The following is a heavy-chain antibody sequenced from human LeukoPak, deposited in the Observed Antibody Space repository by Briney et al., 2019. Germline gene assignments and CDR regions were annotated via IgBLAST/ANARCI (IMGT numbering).Heavy chain of an antibody. D-gene: IGHD3-22*01. CDR2: ISGSGDNT. Sequence: GGSLRLSCAASGFTFSGFAMSWVRRTPGKGLEWVSGISGSGDNTLYADSVKGRFTISTDHPKNTLYLQMNSLRAEDTAVYFCAKRGVVIRVILVGFHKEAYYFDSWGQGALVTVSS. CDR3: AKRGVVIRVILVGFHKEAYYFDS. CDR1: GFTFSGFA. J-gene: IGHJ4*02. V-gene: IGHV3-23*01.